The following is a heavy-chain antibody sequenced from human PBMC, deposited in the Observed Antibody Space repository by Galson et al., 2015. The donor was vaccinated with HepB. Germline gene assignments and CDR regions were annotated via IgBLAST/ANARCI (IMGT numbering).Heavy chain of an antibody. Sequence: SLRLSCAASGFTFSSYEMNWFRQAPGRGLEWISYINYRGVVKYYADSLKGRFTVSRDGAKNSLFLQMNSLRVEDTAVYYCARIPDYWGQGTLVTVSS. CDR3: ARIPDY. J-gene: IGHJ4*02. V-gene: IGHV3-48*03. CDR2: INYRGVVK. CDR1: GFTFSSYE. D-gene: IGHD2-2*02.